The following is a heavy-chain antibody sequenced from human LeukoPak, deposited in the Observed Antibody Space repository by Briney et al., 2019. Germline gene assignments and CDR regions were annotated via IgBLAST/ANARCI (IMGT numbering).Heavy chain of an antibody. Sequence: SETLSLTCTVSGGSISSGGYYWSWIRQHPGEGLEWIGYIYYTGTTYYNPSLKSRLTISVDTSKNQFSLKLSPVTAADTAVYYCARSGAAWKPPTYFQDWGQGTLVTVSS. CDR3: ARSGAAWKPPTYFQD. V-gene: IGHV4-31*03. J-gene: IGHJ1*01. CDR1: GGSISSGGYY. CDR2: IYYTGTT. D-gene: IGHD1-1*01.